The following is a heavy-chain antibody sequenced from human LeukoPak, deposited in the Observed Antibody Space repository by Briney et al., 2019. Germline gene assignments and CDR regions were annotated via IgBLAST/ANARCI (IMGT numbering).Heavy chain of an antibody. D-gene: IGHD3-3*01. J-gene: IGHJ4*02. V-gene: IGHV1-69*06. CDR2: IIPIFGSA. CDR3: ARGKSDRDFWSGYSPRGYFDY. CDR1: GGTFSTYA. Sequence: GSSVKVSCKASGGTFSTYAISWVRQAPGQGLEWMGGIIPIFGSANYAQKFQGRVTITADKSTSTVYMELSSLRSEDTAVYYCARGKSDRDFWSGYSPRGYFDYWGQGTLVTVSS.